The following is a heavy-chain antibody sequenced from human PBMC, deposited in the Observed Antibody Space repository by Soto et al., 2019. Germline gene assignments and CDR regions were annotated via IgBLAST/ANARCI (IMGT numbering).Heavy chain of an antibody. Sequence: ASVKVSCTASGGTFSSYTISWVRQAPGQGLEWMGRIIPILGIANYAQKFQGRVTITADKSTSTAYMELSSLRSEDTAVYYCARINDYYYYYMDVWGKGTTVTVSS. CDR3: ARINDYYYYYMDV. V-gene: IGHV1-69*02. J-gene: IGHJ6*03. CDR1: GGTFSSYT. CDR2: IIPILGIA.